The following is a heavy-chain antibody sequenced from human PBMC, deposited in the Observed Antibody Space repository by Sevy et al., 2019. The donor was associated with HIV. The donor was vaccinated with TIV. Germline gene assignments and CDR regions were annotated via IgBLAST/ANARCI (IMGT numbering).Heavy chain of an antibody. CDR2: IIPIFGTA. D-gene: IGHD3-10*01. J-gene: IGHJ3*02. CDR1: GGTFSSYA. V-gene: IGHV1-69*13. CDR3: ARAGSGSYYNANAFDI. Sequence: ASVKASCKASGGTFSSYAISWVRQAPGQGLEWMGGIIPIFGTANYAQKFQGRVTITADESTSTAYMELSSLRSEDTAVYYCARAGSGSYYNANAFDIWGQGTMVTVSS.